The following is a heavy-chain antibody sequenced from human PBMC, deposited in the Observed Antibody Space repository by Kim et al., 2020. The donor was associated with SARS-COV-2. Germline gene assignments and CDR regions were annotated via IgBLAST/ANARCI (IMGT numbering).Heavy chain of an antibody. CDR1: GFSFSTYA. J-gene: IGHJ2*01. CDR3: AKDKGRSVARYWYFDL. CDR2: VSASGAST. D-gene: IGHD5-12*01. V-gene: IGHV3-23*01. Sequence: GGSLRLSCAASGFSFSTYAMSWVRQAPGKGLEWVSGVSASGASTYYADSVKGRFTISRDNSNNTLYLQMNSLRVEDTALYYCAKDKGRSVARYWYFDLWGRGTLAT.